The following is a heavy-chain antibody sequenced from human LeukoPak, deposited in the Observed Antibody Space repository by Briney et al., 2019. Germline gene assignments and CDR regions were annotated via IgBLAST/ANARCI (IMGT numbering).Heavy chain of an antibody. CDR1: GGSISSDY. J-gene: IGHJ4*02. CDR2: IYTSGST. D-gene: IGHD6-13*01. V-gene: IGHV4-4*07. Sequence: PSETLSLTCTVSGGSISSDYWSWIRQPAGKGQEWIGRIYTSGSTNYNPSLKSRVTMSVDTSKNQFSLKLSSVTAADTAVYYCAREGSSWYPYYFDYWGQGTLVTVSS. CDR3: AREGSSWYPYYFDY.